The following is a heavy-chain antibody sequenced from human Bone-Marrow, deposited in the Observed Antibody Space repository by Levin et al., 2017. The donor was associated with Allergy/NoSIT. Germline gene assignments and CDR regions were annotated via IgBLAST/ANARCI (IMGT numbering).Heavy chain of an antibody. J-gene: IGHJ4*02. V-gene: IGHV3-15*07. Sequence: SGGSLRLSCAASGFTLSDAWMHWVRQAPGKGLEWVGRIKRKTDGGTTDYAAPVKGRFTISRDDSKNTLSLQMNSLNIEDTAMYYCMTDGGWGQGTLVTVSS. CDR3: MTDGG. CDR1: GFTLSDAW. D-gene: IGHD3-16*01. CDR2: IKRKTDGGTT.